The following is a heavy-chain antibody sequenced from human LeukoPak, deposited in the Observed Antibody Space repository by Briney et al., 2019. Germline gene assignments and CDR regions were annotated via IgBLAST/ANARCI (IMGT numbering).Heavy chain of an antibody. CDR1: GGSFSGYY. CDR2: INHSGST. CDR3: ARGGGVLVTAIRFDY. Sequence: PSETLSLTCAVYGGSFSGYYWSWIRQPPGKGLEWIGEINHSGSTNDNPSLKSRVTISVDTSNNHFSLKLSSVTAADTAVYYCARGGGVLVTAIRFDYWGQGTLVTVSS. J-gene: IGHJ4*02. D-gene: IGHD2-21*02. V-gene: IGHV4-34*01.